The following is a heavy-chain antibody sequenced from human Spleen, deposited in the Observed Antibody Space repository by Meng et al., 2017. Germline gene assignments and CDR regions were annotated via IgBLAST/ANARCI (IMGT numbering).Heavy chain of an antibody. D-gene: IGHD2-15*01. Sequence: GESLMISCAASGFTFSSYGMHWVRQAPGKGLEWVAVIWYDGSNKYYADSVKGRFTISRDNSKNTLYLQMNSLRAEDTAVYYCAREYCSGGSCYSYAFDIWGQGTMVTVSS. CDR1: GFTFSSYG. CDR2: IWYDGSNK. CDR3: AREYCSGGSCYSYAFDI. J-gene: IGHJ3*02. V-gene: IGHV3-33*01.